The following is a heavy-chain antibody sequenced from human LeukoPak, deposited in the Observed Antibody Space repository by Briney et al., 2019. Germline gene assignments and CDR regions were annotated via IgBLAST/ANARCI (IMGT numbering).Heavy chain of an antibody. J-gene: IGHJ3*02. D-gene: IGHD3-22*01. CDR3: ARGATGSGYYLAGAFDI. Sequence: ASVKVSCKASGYTFTGYYMHWVRQAPGQGLEWMGWINPNSGGTNYAQKFQGRVTMTRDTSISTAYMELSRLRSDDTAVYYCARGATGSGYYLAGAFDIWGQGTMVTVSS. CDR2: INPNSGGT. CDR1: GYTFTGYY. V-gene: IGHV1-2*02.